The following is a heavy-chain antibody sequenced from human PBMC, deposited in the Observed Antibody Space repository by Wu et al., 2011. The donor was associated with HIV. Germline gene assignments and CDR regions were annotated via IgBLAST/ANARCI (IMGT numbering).Heavy chain of an antibody. CDR3: ARRVAASGTTLGH. D-gene: IGHD6-13*01. CDR2: VDPANGET. CDR1: GYTFANNY. V-gene: IGHV1-69-2*01. Sequence: EVELLQSGAEVKKPGTTVKISCKVSGYTFANNYMHWIKQAPGKGPEWMGLVDPANGETIYAEKFLGRVTMTADTSIDTAYMELSSLRFEDTAVYFCARRVAASGTTLGHWGQGTLVTVSS. J-gene: IGHJ4*02.